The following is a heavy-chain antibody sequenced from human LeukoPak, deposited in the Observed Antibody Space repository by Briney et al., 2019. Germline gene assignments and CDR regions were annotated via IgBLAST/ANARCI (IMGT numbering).Heavy chain of an antibody. D-gene: IGHD3-22*01. CDR2: IYYSGTT. V-gene: IGHV4-59*01. Sequence: LETLSLTCTVSGGSISGYYWSWIRQSPGMGLEWIGYIYYSGTTNYNPSLKSRVTMSVDTSKNQFSLNLSSVTAADTAVYYCAGVGSGYYCYYMDVWGKGTTVTVSS. CDR3: AGVGSGYYCYYMDV. J-gene: IGHJ6*03. CDR1: GGSISGYY.